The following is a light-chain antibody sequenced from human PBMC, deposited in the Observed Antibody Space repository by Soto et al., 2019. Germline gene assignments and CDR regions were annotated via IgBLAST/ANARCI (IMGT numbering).Light chain of an antibody. Sequence: DIQMTQSPSTLSASVGDRVTITCRASQSISSWLAWYQQKPAKAPKLLIYKASSLERGVPSRFSGSGSGTEFTLTISNLQPEDFATYYCQESYSTPGTFGQGTKVEFK. CDR2: KAS. V-gene: IGKV1-5*03. CDR1: QSISSW. CDR3: QESYSTPGT. J-gene: IGKJ1*01.